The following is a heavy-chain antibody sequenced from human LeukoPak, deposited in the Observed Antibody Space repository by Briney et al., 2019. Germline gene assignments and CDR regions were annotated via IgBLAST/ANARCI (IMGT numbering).Heavy chain of an antibody. CDR2: ISGSGGST. D-gene: IGHD7-27*01. V-gene: IGHV3-23*01. Sequence: GVLRLSCAASGFTFSSYAMSWVRQAPGKGLEWVSAISGSGGSTHYADSVKGRSTISRDNSKNTLYLQMNSLRAEDTAVYYCAKWDYAENWGFDYWGQGTLVTVSS. CDR1: GFTFSSYA. J-gene: IGHJ4*02. CDR3: AKWDYAENWGFDY.